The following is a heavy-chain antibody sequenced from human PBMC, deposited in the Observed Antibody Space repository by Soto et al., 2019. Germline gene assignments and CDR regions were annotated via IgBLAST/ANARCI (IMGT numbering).Heavy chain of an antibody. CDR2: IIPILDVA. CDR1: GDIFSNYT. V-gene: IGHV1-69*02. Sequence: QVQLVQSGAEVKKPGSSVRVSCKASGDIFSNYTISWVRQAPGQGLEWMGRIIPILDVANYPLRFQGRVTITADKSTRTVYMEVSSLRSEDTAIYYCARVKTDSGRYEGDYYMDVWGKGTTVTVSS. D-gene: IGHD3-10*01. CDR3: ARVKTDSGRYEGDYYMDV. J-gene: IGHJ6*03.